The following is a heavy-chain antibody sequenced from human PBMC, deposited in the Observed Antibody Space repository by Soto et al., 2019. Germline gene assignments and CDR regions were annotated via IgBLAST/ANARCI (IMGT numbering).Heavy chain of an antibody. J-gene: IGHJ6*02. V-gene: IGHV4-31*03. CDR3: ARDYYYGVDV. CDR1: GGSISSEGYY. CDR2: IYYSGGT. Sequence: PSETLSLTCTVSGGSISSEGYYWNWIRQHPGKGLEWIGYIYYSGGTYYNASLKSRVTISIDTSKNQFSLKMRSVTAADTAVYYCARDYYYGVDVWGQGTTVTVSS.